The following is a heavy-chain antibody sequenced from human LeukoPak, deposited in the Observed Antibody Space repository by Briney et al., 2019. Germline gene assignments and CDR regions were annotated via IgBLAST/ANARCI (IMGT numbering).Heavy chain of an antibody. V-gene: IGHV3-64D*09. CDR3: VKGGDSSSWYNWFDP. Sequence: PGGSLRLSCSASGFTFSSYAMHWVRQAPGKGLEYVSAISNNGGSTYHADSVKGRFSISRDNSRNTLYLQMSSLRAEDTAVYYCVKGGDSSSWYNWFDPWGQGTLVTVSS. CDR2: ISNNGGST. D-gene: IGHD6-13*01. J-gene: IGHJ5*02. CDR1: GFTFSSYA.